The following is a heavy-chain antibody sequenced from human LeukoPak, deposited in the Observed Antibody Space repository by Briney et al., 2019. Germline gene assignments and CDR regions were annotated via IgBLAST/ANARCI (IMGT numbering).Heavy chain of an antibody. J-gene: IGHJ3*02. CDR1: GYTFTKSY. V-gene: IGHV1-46*01. CDR2: INPGGDNT. Sequence: GASVKVSCKASGYTFTKSYILWVRQAPGQRLEWMGLINPGGDNTNYAQNFQGRVTMTSDTSARTVYMELSSLRSEGTAIYYCARIRDGYNDAYDIWGQGTVVTVPS. CDR3: ARIRDGYNDAYDI. D-gene: IGHD5-24*01.